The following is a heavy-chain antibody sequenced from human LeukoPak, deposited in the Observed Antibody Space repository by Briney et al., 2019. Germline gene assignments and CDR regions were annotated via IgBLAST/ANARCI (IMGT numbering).Heavy chain of an antibody. D-gene: IGHD5-12*01. CDR1: GYSFTSYW. CDR2: IYPGNSDT. V-gene: IGHV5-51*01. Sequence: GESLEISCKGSGYSFTSYWIGWVRQMPGKGLEWMGIIYPGNSDTRYSPSFQGPVTISTDKSLSTAYLPCSSLKASDTAMYYCASHQTNSGYDNFDYWGQGTLVTVSS. CDR3: ASHQTNSGYDNFDY. J-gene: IGHJ4*02.